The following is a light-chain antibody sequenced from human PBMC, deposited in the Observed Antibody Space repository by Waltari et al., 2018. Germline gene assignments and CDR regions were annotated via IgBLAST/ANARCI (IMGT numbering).Light chain of an antibody. J-gene: IGKJ4*01. V-gene: IGKV1-39*01. CDR3: LQSYSPPLT. CDR2: GAS. Sequence: DIQMTQSPSSLSASVGDRVTITCRASQSISNYLNWYQQKPGKAPKLLIYGASSLQSGVPSRISGSGSGTDFTLTISSLQPEDFATYYCLQSYSPPLTLGGGTKVEIK. CDR1: QSISNY.